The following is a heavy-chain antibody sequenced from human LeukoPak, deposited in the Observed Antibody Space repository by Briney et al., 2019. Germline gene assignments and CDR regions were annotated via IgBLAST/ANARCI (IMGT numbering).Heavy chain of an antibody. CDR2: ISYDGSNK. Sequence: GGSLRLSCAASGFTFSNYAMHWVRQAPGKGLEWVAVISYDGSNKYYADSVKGRFTISRDNSKNTLYLQMNSLRAEDTAVYYCAKDYSASSSWYADYWGPGSLVTVSS. J-gene: IGHJ4*02. CDR3: AKDYSASSSWYADY. CDR1: GFTFSNYA. D-gene: IGHD6-13*01. V-gene: IGHV3-30-3*01.